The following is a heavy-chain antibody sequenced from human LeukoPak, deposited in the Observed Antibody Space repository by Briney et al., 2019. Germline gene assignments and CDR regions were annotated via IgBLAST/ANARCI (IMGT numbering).Heavy chain of an antibody. CDR2: IYYSGST. J-gene: IGHJ5*02. V-gene: IGHV4-39*07. CDR3: ARGGYYGSGNDFRFDP. D-gene: IGHD3-10*01. Sequence: PSETLSLTCTVSGGSISSSSYYWGWIRQPPGKGLEWIGSIYYSGSTNYNPSLKSRVTISVDTSKSQFSLKLSSVTAADAAIYYCARGGYYGSGNDFRFDPWGQGTLVTVSS. CDR1: GGSISSSSYY.